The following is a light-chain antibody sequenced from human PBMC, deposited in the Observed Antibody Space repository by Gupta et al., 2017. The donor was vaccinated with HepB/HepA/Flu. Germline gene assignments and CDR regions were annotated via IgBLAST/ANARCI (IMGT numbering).Light chain of an antibody. CDR2: NSN. J-gene: IGLJ2*01. Sequence: QSLLTQPPSASGTPGQRVPISCSGGSSNIGGRTVNWYQPFPGTAPKLLIYNSNQRPSGIPDRFSGSRSGTSASLAISGLQHEDEADYYCAAWDDSLKGWVFGGGTKLTVL. CDR3: AAWDDSLKGWV. V-gene: IGLV1-44*01. CDR1: SSNIGGRT.